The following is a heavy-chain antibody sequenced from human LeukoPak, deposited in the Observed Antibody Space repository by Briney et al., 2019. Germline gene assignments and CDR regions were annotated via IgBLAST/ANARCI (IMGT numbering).Heavy chain of an antibody. D-gene: IGHD3-22*01. J-gene: IGHJ4*02. CDR3: AKGRSGYYSNGDY. V-gene: IGHV3-9*01. Sequence: GGSLRLSCAASGFTFDDYAMHWVRQAPGKGLEWVSGISWNSNSIDYADSVKGRFTISRDNAKNSLYLQMNILRAEDTALYYCAKGRSGYYSNGDYWGQGTLVTVSS. CDR2: ISWNSNSI. CDR1: GFTFDDYA.